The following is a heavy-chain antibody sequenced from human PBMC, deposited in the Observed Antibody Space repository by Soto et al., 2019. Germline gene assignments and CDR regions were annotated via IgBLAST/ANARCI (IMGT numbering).Heavy chain of an antibody. D-gene: IGHD1-7*01. CDR2: INPSGGST. J-gene: IGHJ5*02. Sequence: ASVKVSCKASGYTFTSYYMHWVRQAPGQGLEWMGIINPSGGSTSYAQKFQGRVNMTRDTSTSTVYMELSSLRSEDTAVYYCATELQVGWFDPWGQGNLVTVSS. CDR1: GYTFTSYY. CDR3: ATELQVGWFDP. V-gene: IGHV1-46*01.